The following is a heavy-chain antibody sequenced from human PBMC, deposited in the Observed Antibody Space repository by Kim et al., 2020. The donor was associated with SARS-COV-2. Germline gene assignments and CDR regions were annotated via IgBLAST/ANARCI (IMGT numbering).Heavy chain of an antibody. D-gene: IGHD1-26*01. CDR2: ISYDGSNK. Sequence: GGSLRLSCAASGFTFSSYAMHWVRQAPGKGLEWVAVISYDGSNKYYADSVKGRFTISRDNSKNTLYLQMNSLRAEDTAVYYCARDLVGATEGEDYYYYYGMDVWGQGTTVTVSS. V-gene: IGHV3-30*04. J-gene: IGHJ6*02. CDR1: GFTFSSYA. CDR3: ARDLVGATEGEDYYYYYGMDV.